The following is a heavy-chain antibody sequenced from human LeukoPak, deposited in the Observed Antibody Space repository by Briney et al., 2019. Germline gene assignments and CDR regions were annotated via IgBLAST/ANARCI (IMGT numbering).Heavy chain of an antibody. J-gene: IGHJ4*02. D-gene: IGHD4-17*01. V-gene: IGHV4-4*02. CDR3: ARNGDLCIDF. Sequence: SETLSLTCAVSGDSISGNNWWSWVRQPPGKGLEWIGEIYHSGSTTHNPSLKSRVTISVDESKNHFSLKLTSVTAADTAVHYCARNGDLCIDFWGQGTLVTASS. CDR2: IYHSGST. CDR1: GDSISGNNW.